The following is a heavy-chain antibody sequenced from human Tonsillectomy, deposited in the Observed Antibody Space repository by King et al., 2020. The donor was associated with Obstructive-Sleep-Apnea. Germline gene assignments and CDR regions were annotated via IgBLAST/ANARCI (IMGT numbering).Heavy chain of an antibody. V-gene: IGHV4-61*01. CDR1: GGSVCSGSFY. CDR2: IYYSWSA. CDR3: ARDHRSIVVVPAATGRNAFDI. D-gene: IGHD2-2*01. Sequence: VQLQESGPGLVKPSETLFLTCTVSGGSVCSGSFYWIWSRQPPGKGLWWLGVIYYSWSANDNTPLKSVVTISVDTSKNQFSLKLSSVTAADTAVYYCARDHRSIVVVPAATGRNAFDIWGQGTMVTVSS. J-gene: IGHJ3*02.